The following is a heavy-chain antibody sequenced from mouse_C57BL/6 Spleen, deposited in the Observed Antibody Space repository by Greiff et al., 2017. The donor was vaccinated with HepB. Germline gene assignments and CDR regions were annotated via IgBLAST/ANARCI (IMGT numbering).Heavy chain of an antibody. CDR3: TRVGGSYYFDY. CDR2: ISSGGDYI. CDR1: GFTFSSYA. V-gene: IGHV5-9-1*02. J-gene: IGHJ2*01. Sequence: EVKLVESGEGLVKPGGSLKLSCAASGFTFSSYAMSWVRQTPEKRLEWVAYISSGGDYIYYADTVKGRFTISRDNARNTLYLQMSSLKSEDTAMYYCTRVGGSYYFDYWGQGTTLTVSS.